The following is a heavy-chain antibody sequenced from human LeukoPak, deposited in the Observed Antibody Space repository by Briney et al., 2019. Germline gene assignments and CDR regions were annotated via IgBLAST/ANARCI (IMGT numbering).Heavy chain of an antibody. D-gene: IGHD5-18*01. J-gene: IGHJ4*02. V-gene: IGHV3-23*01. Sequence: GGSLRLSCAASGFTFSSFAMSWVRQAPGKGLEWVSTISGSAGSTYYADSVKGRFTNSRDNSKNTLFLQMNSLRAEDTAVYYCAKSFGYGYGSYWGQGTLVTVSS. CDR1: GFTFSSFA. CDR3: AKSFGYGYGSY. CDR2: ISGSAGST.